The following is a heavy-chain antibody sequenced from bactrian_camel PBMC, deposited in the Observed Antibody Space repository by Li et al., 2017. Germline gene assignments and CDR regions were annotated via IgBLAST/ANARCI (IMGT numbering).Heavy chain of an antibody. CDR1: FTFSNYY. CDR3: AADGGNWSRFSY. J-gene: IGHJ4*01. V-gene: IGHV3S10*01. CDR2: IYADGNT. D-gene: IGHD6*01. Sequence: FTFSNYYMSWVRQAPGRGLEWVSNIYADGNTRYVDSVKGRFTTSRDNAKNTVYVQMNSLKTEDTALYYCAADGGNWSRFSYWGQGTQVTVSS.